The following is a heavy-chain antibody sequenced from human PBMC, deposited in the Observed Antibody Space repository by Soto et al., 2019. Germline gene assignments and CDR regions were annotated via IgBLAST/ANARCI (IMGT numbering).Heavy chain of an antibody. D-gene: IGHD3-3*01. J-gene: IGHJ4*02. V-gene: IGHV3-20*04. CDR3: ARPSSFFGSYYFAY. CDR2: INWNGGST. CDR1: GFSVSSSH. Sequence: GGSLRLSCAASGFSVSSSHMIWVRQAPGKGLEWVSGINWNGGSTGYADSVKGRFTISRDNAKNSLYLQMNSLRAEDSAVYYCARPSSFFGSYYFAYWGQGTPVTVSS.